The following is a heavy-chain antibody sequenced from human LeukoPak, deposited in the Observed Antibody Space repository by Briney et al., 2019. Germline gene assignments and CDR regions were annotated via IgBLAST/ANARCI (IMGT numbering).Heavy chain of an antibody. V-gene: IGHV3-7*03. J-gene: IGHJ4*02. CDR2: IKQDGSDK. Sequence: GALLLSCAASGFTFSAYWMSWVRQAPGKGLEWVANIKQDGSDKYYVDSVKGRFTISRDNAKNSLYLQMNSLRAEDTAVYYCARKTVVGSYFDYWGQGTPVTVSS. CDR3: ARKTVVGSYFDY. CDR1: GFTFSAYW. D-gene: IGHD4-23*01.